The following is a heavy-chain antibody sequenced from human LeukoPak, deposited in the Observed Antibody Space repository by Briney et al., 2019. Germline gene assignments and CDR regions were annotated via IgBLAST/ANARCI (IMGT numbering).Heavy chain of an antibody. CDR1: GYSFTSYW. Sequence: GESLQISCKGSGYSFTSYWIGWVRQMPGKGLEWMGIIYPGDSDTRYSPSFQGQVTISADKSISTAYLQWSSLKASDTAMYYCARLRATCFRRNSGSCYFDYWGQGTLVTVSS. D-gene: IGHD1-26*01. CDR2: IYPGDSDT. V-gene: IGHV5-51*01. J-gene: IGHJ4*02. CDR3: ARLRATCFRRNSGSCYFDY.